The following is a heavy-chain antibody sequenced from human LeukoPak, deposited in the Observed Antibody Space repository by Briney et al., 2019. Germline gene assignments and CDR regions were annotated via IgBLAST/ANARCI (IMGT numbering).Heavy chain of an antibody. CDR1: GGSISSSSYY. V-gene: IGHV4-39*07. J-gene: IGHJ5*02. D-gene: IGHD1-26*01. CDR2: IYHSGST. CDR3: ARGVGISSHHFDP. Sequence: SETLSLTCTVSGGSISSSSYYWGWIRQPPGKGLEWIGSIYHSGSTYYNPSLKSRVTISVDTSKNQFSLKLSSVTAADTAVYYCARGVGISSHHFDPWGQGTLVTVSS.